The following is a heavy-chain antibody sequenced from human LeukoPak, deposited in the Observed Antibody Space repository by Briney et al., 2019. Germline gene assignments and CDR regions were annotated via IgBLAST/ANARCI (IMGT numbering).Heavy chain of an antibody. CDR2: VFYSGNT. D-gene: IGHD3-3*01. CDR3: ATKRFWISSPFDY. V-gene: IGHV4-39*01. Sequence: SETLSLTCSLSGGSVTSSSYFWAWIRQPPGKGLEWIGTVFYSGNTYYNPSLKSRVTISVDTSKNQFSRNLSSVTATDTAVYYCATKRFWISSPFDYWGPGVLVAVSS. J-gene: IGHJ4*02. CDR1: GGSVTSSSYF.